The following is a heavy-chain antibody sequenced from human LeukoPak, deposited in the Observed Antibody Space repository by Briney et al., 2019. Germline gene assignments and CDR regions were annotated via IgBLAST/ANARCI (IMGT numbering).Heavy chain of an antibody. CDR2: IRYDGSNK. D-gene: IGHD7-27*01. CDR1: GFTLSSYG. CDR3: AKDRGLGLTGDEAGDY. Sequence: GGSLRLSCAASGFTLSSYGMHRVRQAPGKGLEWVAFIRYDGSNKYYADSVKGRFTISRDNSKNTLYLQMNSLRAEDTAVYYCAKDRGLGLTGDEAGDYWGQGTLVTVSS. J-gene: IGHJ4*02. V-gene: IGHV3-30*02.